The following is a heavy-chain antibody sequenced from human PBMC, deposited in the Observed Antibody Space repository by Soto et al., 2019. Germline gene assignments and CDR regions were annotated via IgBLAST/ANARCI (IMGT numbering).Heavy chain of an antibody. J-gene: IGHJ6*02. Sequence: ASGKVSCKASGGAFSDYAFSWVRQAPGQGLEWLGGIMPIFRAPDYAQKFQGRVTITADEFTRTAYMEMNSLRSEDTAVYYCASWLKGPDIGNYYYGMDVWGQGTTVTVSS. CDR3: ASWLKGPDIGNYYYGMDV. CDR1: GGAFSDYA. V-gene: IGHV1-69*13. CDR2: IMPIFRAP. D-gene: IGHD2-15*01.